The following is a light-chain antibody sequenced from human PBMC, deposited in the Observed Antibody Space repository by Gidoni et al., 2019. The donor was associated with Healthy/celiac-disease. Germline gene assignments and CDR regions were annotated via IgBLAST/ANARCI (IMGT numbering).Light chain of an antibody. CDR2: DVS. V-gene: IGLV2-11*01. CDR3: CSYAGRYLGV. J-gene: IGLJ3*02. CDR1: SSDVGGYNY. Sequence: QFALNQPRSVNGSPGQAVTLPCTGTSSDVGGYNYVSWYKQHPCQAPILMLYDVSKRPSGVPDRFSGSTSGDTASLSISGLQSAYEAASSCCSYAGRYLGVFGGRTNLSVL.